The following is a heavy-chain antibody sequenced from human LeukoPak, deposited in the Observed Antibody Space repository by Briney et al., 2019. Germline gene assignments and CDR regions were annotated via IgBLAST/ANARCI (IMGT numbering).Heavy chain of an antibody. CDR2: IRSKAYAETT. CDR1: GFTFLDHA. J-gene: IGHJ3*02. D-gene: IGHD3-22*01. V-gene: IGHV3-49*04. Sequence: GGSLRLSCTASGFTFLDHAMNWVRQAPGKGLEWVGFIRSKAYAETTEYPSSVRGRSTISRADSRSIAYLQMNRLTIEDAAVYFCVRASPYNYDSSGFQRDSFDIWGQGTTVIVSS. CDR3: VRASPYNYDSSGFQRDSFDI.